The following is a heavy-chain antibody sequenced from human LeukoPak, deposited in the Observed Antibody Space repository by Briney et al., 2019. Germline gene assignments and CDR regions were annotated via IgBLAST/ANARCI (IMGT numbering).Heavy chain of an antibody. J-gene: IGHJ4*02. D-gene: IGHD6-19*01. Sequence: WGSLRLSCAASGFTFSSSWMSWVRQAPGKGLEWVANIKKDGSEKYYVDSVKGRFTISRDNAKNSVYLQMDSLRVEDTAVYYCARISTAVAGGDYWGQGTLVTVSS. CDR2: IKKDGSEK. V-gene: IGHV3-7*01. CDR1: GFTFSSSW. CDR3: ARISTAVAGGDY.